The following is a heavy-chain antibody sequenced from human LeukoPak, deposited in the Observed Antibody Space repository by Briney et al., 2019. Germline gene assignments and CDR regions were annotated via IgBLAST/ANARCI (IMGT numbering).Heavy chain of an antibody. V-gene: IGHV3-7*03. J-gene: IGHJ3*02. D-gene: IGHD6-19*01. CDR2: IKQDGGEK. CDR3: ASSQTTSGRYGNAFDI. Sequence: GGSLRLSCVASGFTFSTYWMSWVRQAPGKGLEWVANIKQDGGEKYSVDSVKGRFTISRDNAKSSLYLQMNNLRVEDTAVYYCASSQTTSGRYGNAFDIWGQGTMVTVSS. CDR1: GFTFSTYW.